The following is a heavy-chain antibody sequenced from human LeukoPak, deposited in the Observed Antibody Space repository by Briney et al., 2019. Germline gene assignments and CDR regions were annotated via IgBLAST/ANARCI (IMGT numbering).Heavy chain of an antibody. CDR3: AKDLRVAAVAGTRGWFDP. CDR1: GFTFSSYA. D-gene: IGHD6-19*01. V-gene: IGHV3-23*01. Sequence: GGSLRLSCAASGFTFSSYAMSWVRQAPGKGLEWVSAISGSGGSTYYADSVKGRFTISRDNSKNTLYLQMNSLRAEDTAVYYCAKDLRVAAVAGTRGWFDPWGQGTLVTASS. J-gene: IGHJ5*02. CDR2: ISGSGGST.